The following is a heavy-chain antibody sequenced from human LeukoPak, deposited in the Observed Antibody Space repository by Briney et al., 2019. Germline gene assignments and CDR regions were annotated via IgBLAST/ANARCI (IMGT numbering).Heavy chain of an antibody. V-gene: IGHV3-21*01. CDR3: AREGWSSSSYYFDY. J-gene: IGHJ4*02. CDR1: GFIFSRNS. CDR2: ISSSSSYI. D-gene: IGHD6-6*01. Sequence: PGGSLRLSCAASGFIFSRNSMNWVRQAPGKRLEWVSSISSSSSYIYYADSVKGRFTISRDNAKNSLYLQMNSLRAEDTAVYYCAREGWSSSSYYFDYWGQGTLVTVSS.